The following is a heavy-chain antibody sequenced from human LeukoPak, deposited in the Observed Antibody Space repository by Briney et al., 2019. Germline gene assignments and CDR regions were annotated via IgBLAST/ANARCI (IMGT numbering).Heavy chain of an antibody. J-gene: IGHJ3*02. CDR3: ARAPEEWLSWDAFDI. CDR1: GFTFSSYA. D-gene: IGHD3-3*01. CDR2: ISSSSNTM. Sequence: PGGSLRLSCAASGFTFSSYAMSWVRQAPGKGLEWVSYISSSSNTMYCADSVKGRFTISRDNSKNTLYLQMNSLRAEDTAVYYCARAPEEWLSWDAFDIWGQGTMVTVSS. V-gene: IGHV3-48*04.